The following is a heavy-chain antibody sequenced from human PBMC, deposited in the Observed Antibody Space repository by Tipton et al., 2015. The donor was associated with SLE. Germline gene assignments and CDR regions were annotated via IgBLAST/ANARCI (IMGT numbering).Heavy chain of an antibody. J-gene: IGHJ4*02. V-gene: IGHV3-23*01. D-gene: IGHD3-16*02. CDR3: ANLFSDHYDYVWGSYRNSDFDY. Sequence: SLRLSCAASGFTFSSYAMNWVRQAPGKGLEWVSGISGSGGGPYYADSVKGRFTISRDNSKNTLYLQMNSLRAEDTAVYYCANLFSDHYDYVWGSYRNSDFDYWGQGALVTVSS. CDR2: ISGSGGGP. CDR1: GFTFSSYA.